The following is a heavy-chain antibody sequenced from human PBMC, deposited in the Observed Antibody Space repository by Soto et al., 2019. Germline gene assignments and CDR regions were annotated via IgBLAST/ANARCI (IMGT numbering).Heavy chain of an antibody. CDR2: ISAYNGKK. V-gene: IGHV1-18*01. J-gene: IGHJ6*02. CDR3: ARVEDIGLDYYYGMDV. Sequence: ASVKVSCKASGYTFTSYGISWVRQAPGQGLEWMGWISAYNGKKNYAQKHQSRITITTNTSKSTEKKEKRKQRYDNTAVYYCARVEDIGLDYYYGMDVWGQGTTVTVSS. D-gene: IGHD5-12*01. CDR1: GYTFTSYG.